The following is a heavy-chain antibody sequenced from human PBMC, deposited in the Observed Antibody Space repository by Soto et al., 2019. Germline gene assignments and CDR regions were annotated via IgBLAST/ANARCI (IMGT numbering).Heavy chain of an antibody. J-gene: IGHJ4*02. D-gene: IGHD1-26*01. V-gene: IGHV2-5*02. CDR3: ARMISGSYFPY. Sequence: QITLKESGPTLVKATETLTLTCTVSGFSLSTNGVGVGWIRQPPGKALEWLALIYWDDDKRYIPSLRSRLTIPKDTPKNQVVLTITNLDPVDTATYYCARMISGSYFPYWGQGTPVTVSS. CDR1: GFSLSTNGVG. CDR2: IYWDDDK.